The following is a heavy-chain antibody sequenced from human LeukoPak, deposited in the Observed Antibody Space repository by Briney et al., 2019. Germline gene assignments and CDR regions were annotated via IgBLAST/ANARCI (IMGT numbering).Heavy chain of an antibody. CDR2: IYPGDSDT. CDR3: ARQLHRNDAFDI. D-gene: IGHD4-4*01. Sequence: GESLKISCKGSGYSFTTYWIGWVRQMPGKGLEWMGIIYPGDSDTRYSPSFQGQVTISADKPISTAYLQWNSLKASDTAMYYCARQLHRNDAFDIWGQGTMVTVSS. J-gene: IGHJ3*02. V-gene: IGHV5-51*01. CDR1: GYSFTTYW.